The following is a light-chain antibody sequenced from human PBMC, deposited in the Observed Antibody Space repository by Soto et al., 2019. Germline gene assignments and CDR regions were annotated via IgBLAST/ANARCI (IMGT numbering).Light chain of an antibody. CDR3: CSFAGSGTFYV. J-gene: IGLJ1*01. Sequence: QSVLTQPGSVSGSPGQSITISCTGTSSDVGSYNLVSWYQQHPGKAPKLMIYAVNKRPSGISSRFSGSKSGNTASLTISGLQAEDEADYYCCSFAGSGTFYVFGTGTKVTVL. CDR2: AVN. CDR1: SSDVGSYNL. V-gene: IGLV2-23*02.